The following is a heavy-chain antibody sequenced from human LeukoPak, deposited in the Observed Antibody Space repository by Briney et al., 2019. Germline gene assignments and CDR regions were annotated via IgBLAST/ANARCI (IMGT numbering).Heavy chain of an antibody. CDR3: ATPLTPSSGGTCYYSWLKF. V-gene: IGHV3-23*01. D-gene: IGHD2-15*01. CDR2: ISDSGHST. J-gene: IGHJ4*02. Sequence: GGSLRLSCAASGFTFSSYAMNWVRQAPGKGLEWLSSISDSGHSTYYADSVKGRFTISRDNSKNTLYLQMNSLRAEDTAIYYCATPLTPSSGGTCYYSWLKFWGQGTLVTVSS. CDR1: GFTFSSYA.